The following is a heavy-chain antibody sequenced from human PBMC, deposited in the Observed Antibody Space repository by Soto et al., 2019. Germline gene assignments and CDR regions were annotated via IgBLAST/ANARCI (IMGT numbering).Heavy chain of an antibody. CDR3: ARSIVVVTAADY. D-gene: IGHD2-21*02. Sequence: QVQLVQSGAEVKKPGASVKVSCKASGYTFTSYAMHWVRQAPGQRLEWMGWINAGNGNTKYSQKFQGIVTITRDTSASTAYMELISLGAEDTAVYYCARSIVVVTAADYWGQGTLVTVSS. V-gene: IGHV1-3*01. CDR2: INAGNGNT. CDR1: GYTFTSYA. J-gene: IGHJ4*02.